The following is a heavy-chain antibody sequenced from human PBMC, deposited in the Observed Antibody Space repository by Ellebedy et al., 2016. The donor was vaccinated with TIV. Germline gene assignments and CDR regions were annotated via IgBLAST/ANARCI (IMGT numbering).Heavy chain of an antibody. Sequence: SETLSLTCSVSGYSISSGYDWGWIRQSPGKGLEWIGCVFHSGTTYYKPSLKSRVTISIDTSKNQFSLKLNSVTAADTAVYYCARDGGYHDFWSGYYIQYWGQGTLVTVSS. D-gene: IGHD3-3*01. V-gene: IGHV4-38-2*02. J-gene: IGHJ4*02. CDR2: VFHSGTT. CDR1: GYSISSGYD. CDR3: ARDGGYHDFWSGYYIQY.